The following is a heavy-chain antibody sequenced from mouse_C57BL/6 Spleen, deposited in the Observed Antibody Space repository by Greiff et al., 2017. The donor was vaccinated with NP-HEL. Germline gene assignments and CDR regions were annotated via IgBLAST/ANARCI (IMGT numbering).Heavy chain of an antibody. D-gene: IGHD6-1*01. V-gene: IGHV3-6*01. CDR1: GYSITSGYY. Sequence: DVQLQESGPGLVKPSQSLSLTCSVTGYSITSGYYWNWIRQFPGNKLEWMGYISYDGSNNYTPSLKNRISITRDTTKNLCFLKLNSVTTEDTATYCWAREPTAGFADWGKGTLVTVSA. CDR3: AREPTAGFAD. CDR2: ISYDGSN. J-gene: IGHJ3*01.